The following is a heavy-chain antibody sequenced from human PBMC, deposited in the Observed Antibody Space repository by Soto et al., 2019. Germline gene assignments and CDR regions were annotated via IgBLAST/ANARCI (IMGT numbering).Heavy chain of an antibody. CDR1: VGTFSSYA. J-gene: IGHJ6*02. CDR2: IIPIFGTA. CDR3: ARDYYDSSGYYNYYYYGMDV. V-gene: IGHV1-69*13. D-gene: IGHD3-22*01. Sequence: SVKVSCQASVGTFSSYAISWLRQAPGQGLEWMGGIIPIFGTANYAQKFQGRVTITADESTSTAYMELSSLRSEDTAVYYCARDYYDSSGYYNYYYYGMDVWGQGTTVTVSS.